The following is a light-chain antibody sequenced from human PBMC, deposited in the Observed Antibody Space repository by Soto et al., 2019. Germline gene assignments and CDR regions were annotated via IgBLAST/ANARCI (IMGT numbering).Light chain of an antibody. Sequence: QSVLTQPPSVSGSPGQSVAISCTGTSSDVGSYNRVSWYQQPPGKAPKLMIYEVSKRPSGVSNRFSGSKSGNTASLTISGLQAEDEADYYCCSYAGSSTYVFGTGTKVTVL. CDR1: SSDVGSYNR. J-gene: IGLJ1*01. CDR3: CSYAGSSTYV. CDR2: EVS. V-gene: IGLV2-23*02.